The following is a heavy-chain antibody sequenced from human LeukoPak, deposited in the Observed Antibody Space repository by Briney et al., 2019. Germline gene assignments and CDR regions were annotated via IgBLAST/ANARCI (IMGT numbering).Heavy chain of an antibody. V-gene: IGHV6-1*01. J-gene: IGHJ4*02. CDR3: ARVPLYCSGGSCSSAGWYFDY. Sequence: QTLSLTCAISGDSFSSNSVAWNWIRQSPSRGLEWLGRTYYRSKWYNDYAVSVRSRISINPDTSKNQFSLQLNSVTPEDTAVYYCARVPLYCSGGSCSSAGWYFDYWGQGTLVTVSS. CDR1: GDSFSSNSVA. CDR2: TYYRSKWYN. D-gene: IGHD2-15*01.